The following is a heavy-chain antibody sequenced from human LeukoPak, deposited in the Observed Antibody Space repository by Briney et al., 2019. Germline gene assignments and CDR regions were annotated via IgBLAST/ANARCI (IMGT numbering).Heavy chain of an antibody. CDR1: GFTFSSYG. CDR3: GTSAYYYDSSGYSTNLNHDY. V-gene: IGHV3-30*02. J-gene: IGHJ4*02. Sequence: GGSLRLSCAASGFTFSSYGMHWVRQAPGKGLEWVAFIRYDGSNKYYADSVKGRFTISRDNSKNTLYLQMNSLRAEDTAVYYCGTSAYYYDSSGYSTNLNHDYWGQGTLVTVSS. CDR2: IRYDGSNK. D-gene: IGHD3-22*01.